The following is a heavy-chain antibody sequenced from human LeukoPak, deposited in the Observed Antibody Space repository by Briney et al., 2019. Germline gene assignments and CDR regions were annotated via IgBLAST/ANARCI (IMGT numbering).Heavy chain of an antibody. CDR1: GFTFSSYW. D-gene: IGHD2-2*01. CDR3: AKDFLSQDIVVIPAGQANYAFYI. J-gene: IGHJ3*02. Sequence: GGSLRLSCAASGFTFSSYWMSWVRQAPGKGLEWVANIKQDGSEKYYVDSVKGRFTISRDNAKNSLYLQMNSLRAEDTAVYYCAKDFLSQDIVVIPAGQANYAFYILGQGTMVTVSS. V-gene: IGHV3-7*01. CDR2: IKQDGSEK.